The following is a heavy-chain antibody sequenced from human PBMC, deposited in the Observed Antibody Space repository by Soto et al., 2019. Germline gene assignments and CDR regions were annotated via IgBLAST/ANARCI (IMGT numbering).Heavy chain of an antibody. CDR3: ATAGYYYDSSGYAND. V-gene: IGHV3-33*01. D-gene: IGHD3-22*01. CDR1: GFTFSSYD. J-gene: IGHJ4*02. Sequence: GGSLRLSCAASGFTFSSYDMHWVRQAPGKGLEWVAVIWYDGSNKYYADSVKGRFTISRDNSKNTLYLQMNSLRAEDTAVYYCATAGYYYDSSGYANDWGQGTLVTVSS. CDR2: IWYDGSNK.